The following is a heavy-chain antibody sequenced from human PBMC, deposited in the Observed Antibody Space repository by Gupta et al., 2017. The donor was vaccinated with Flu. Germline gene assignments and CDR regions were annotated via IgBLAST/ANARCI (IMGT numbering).Heavy chain of an antibody. CDR2: ISGSGDST. V-gene: IGHV3-23*01. CDR3: AKDPSFSYGDSFDW. Sequence: EVHLLESGGCLVQPGGSLRLTCAASGFTFSSYAMHSVRQAPGKGLGWVSTISGSGDSTYFADSVRGRFTISRDNSRNTLYLQMNSLRAEDTAVYYCAKDPSFSYGDSFDWWGQGTLVTVSS. CDR1: GFTFSSYA. D-gene: IGHD1-26*01. J-gene: IGHJ4*02.